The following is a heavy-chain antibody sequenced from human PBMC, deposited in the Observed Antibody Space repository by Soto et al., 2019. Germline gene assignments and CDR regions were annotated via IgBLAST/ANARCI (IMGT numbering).Heavy chain of an antibody. V-gene: IGHV2-5*02. J-gene: IGHJ4*02. CDR2: VYWDDSK. CDR1: GFSLSTRDVG. CDR3: AHCRGGVASF. D-gene: IGHD2-2*01. Sequence: QITLNESGPTLVKPTQTLTLTCTFSGFSLSTRDVGVGWIRQPPGEALEWLGFVYWDDSKTYSPSLESRLTITKDTSKNQVVLRMTKMDPVDTATYYCAHCRGGVASFWGQGTLVTVSS.